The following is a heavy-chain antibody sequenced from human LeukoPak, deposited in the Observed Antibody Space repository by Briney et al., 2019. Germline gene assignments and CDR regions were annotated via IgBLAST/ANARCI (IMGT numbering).Heavy chain of an antibody. D-gene: IGHD6-6*01. CDR1: GYTFTYYG. CDR3: ARDLRSSSVCYFDY. J-gene: IGHJ4*02. CDR2: INGYNGDT. V-gene: IGHV1-18*01. Sequence: GASVKVSFKASGYTFTYYGISWVRQAPGQGLEWLAWINGYNGDTNHAQKLQGRVTMTTDTSTNTAFMELRSLTSDDTAVYYCARDLRSSSVCYFDYWGQGTLVTVSS.